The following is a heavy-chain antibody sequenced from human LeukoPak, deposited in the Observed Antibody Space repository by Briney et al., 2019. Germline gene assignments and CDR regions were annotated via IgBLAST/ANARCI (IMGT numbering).Heavy chain of an antibody. CDR2: ISAYNGNT. CDR1: GYTFTNCG. J-gene: IGHJ4*02. CDR3: ARPSGGTRTDYFDY. V-gene: IGHV1-18*01. Sequence: GASVKVSCKASGYTFTNCGISWVRQAPGQGLEWMGWISAYNGNTNYAQKLQGRVTMTTDTSTSTAYMELRSLRSDDTAVYYCARPSGGTRTDYFDYWGQGTLVTVSS. D-gene: IGHD3-10*01.